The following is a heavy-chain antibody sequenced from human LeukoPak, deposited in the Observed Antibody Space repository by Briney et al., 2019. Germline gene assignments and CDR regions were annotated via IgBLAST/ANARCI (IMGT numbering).Heavy chain of an antibody. CDR2: IIPIFGTA. J-gene: IGHJ4*02. CDR1: GGTFSSYA. Sequence: SVKVSCKASGGTFSSYAISWVRQAPGQGLEWMGGIIPIFGTANYAQKFQGRVTITADESTSTAYMELSSLRSEDTAVYYCARLGPGGMATITNWGQGTLVAVSS. V-gene: IGHV1-69*13. CDR3: ARLGPGGMATITN. D-gene: IGHD5-12*01.